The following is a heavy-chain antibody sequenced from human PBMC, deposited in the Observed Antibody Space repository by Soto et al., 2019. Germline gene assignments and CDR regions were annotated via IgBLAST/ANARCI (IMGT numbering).Heavy chain of an antibody. CDR2: ISSDVGTE. CDR1: GFTFSRYA. V-gene: IGHV3-30*18. D-gene: IGHD2-21*01. Sequence: QVQLVESGGGVVQPGRSLRLSCAASGFTFSRYAMHWVRQAPGKGLEWVAVISSDVGTEYYEDSVQGQFTISRDNSKNTLFLQMDRLRAEHTAVYYYANGGISPGPCYYFHHWGPGTLVTVSP. CDR3: ANGGISPGPCYYFHH. J-gene: IGHJ4*02.